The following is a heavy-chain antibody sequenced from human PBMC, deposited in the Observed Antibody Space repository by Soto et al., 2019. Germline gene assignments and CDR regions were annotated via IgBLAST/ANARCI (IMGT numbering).Heavy chain of an antibody. D-gene: IGHD3-3*01. CDR3: TTEAVNSYYDFWSGYYGYFDY. J-gene: IGHJ4*02. CDR1: GFTFSNAW. CDR2: IKSKTDGGTT. V-gene: IGHV3-15*01. Sequence: EVQLVESGGGLVKPGGSLRLSCAASGFTFSNAWMSWVRQAPGKGLEWVGRIKSKTDGGTTDYAAPVKGRFTISRDDSKYTLYLQMNSLKTEDTAVYYCTTEAVNSYYDFWSGYYGYFDYWGQGTLVTVSS.